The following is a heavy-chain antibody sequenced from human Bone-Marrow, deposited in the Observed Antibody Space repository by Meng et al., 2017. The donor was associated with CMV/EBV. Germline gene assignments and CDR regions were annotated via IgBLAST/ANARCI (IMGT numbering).Heavy chain of an antibody. CDR1: GFTFSSYG. CDR3: ASRKDIVVVPAASDAFDI. CDR2: IWYDGSNK. Sequence: GGSLRLSCAASGFTFSSYGMHWVRQAPGKGLEWVAVIWYDGSNKYYADSVKGRFTISRDNSKNTLHLQMSSLRSEDTAVYYCASRKDIVVVPAASDAFDIWGQGTMVTVAS. D-gene: IGHD2-2*01. V-gene: IGHV3-33*01. J-gene: IGHJ3*02.